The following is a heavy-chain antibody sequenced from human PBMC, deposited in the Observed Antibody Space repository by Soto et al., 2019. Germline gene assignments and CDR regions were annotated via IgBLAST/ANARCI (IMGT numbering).Heavy chain of an antibody. V-gene: IGHV6-1*01. Sequence: SQTLSLTCAISGDSVSSNSAAWNWIRQSPSRGLEWLGRTYYRSKWYNDYAVSVKSRITINPDTSKNQSSLQLNSVTPEDTAVYYCARVRKPSGDYSTNRFDPWGQGSRVTV. J-gene: IGHJ5*02. CDR2: TYYRSKWYN. D-gene: IGHD4-17*01. CDR1: GDSVSSNSAA. CDR3: ARVRKPSGDYSTNRFDP.